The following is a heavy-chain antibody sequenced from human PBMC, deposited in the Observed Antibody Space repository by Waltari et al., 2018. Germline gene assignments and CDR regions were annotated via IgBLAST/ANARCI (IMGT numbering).Heavy chain of an antibody. CDR3: ARLFNHYIDV. CDR1: GGSTSTNNFY. CDR2: VHYTGNP. J-gene: IGHJ6*03. V-gene: IGHV4-39*01. Sequence: QLQLQESGPGLVKSSETLSLICSVSGGSTSTNNFYWGWIRQTPGKGLEGSGSVHYTGNPYYNPPLKHRVTISVDSSKNEFSLRLRSVTASDTAVYYCARLFNHYIDVWGRGTAVTVSS.